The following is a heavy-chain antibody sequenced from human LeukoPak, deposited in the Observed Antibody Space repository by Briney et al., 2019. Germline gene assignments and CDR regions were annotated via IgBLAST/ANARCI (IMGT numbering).Heavy chain of an antibody. Sequence: GASVKVSCKASGYTFTSYDINWVRQAPGQGLEWMGWINPNSGGTNYAQKFQGRVTMTRDTSISTAYMELSRLRSDDTAVYYCARDYGTRDGYNYGYWGQGTLVTVSS. CDR1: GYTFTSYD. J-gene: IGHJ4*02. D-gene: IGHD5-24*01. V-gene: IGHV1-2*02. CDR2: INPNSGGT. CDR3: ARDYGTRDGYNYGY.